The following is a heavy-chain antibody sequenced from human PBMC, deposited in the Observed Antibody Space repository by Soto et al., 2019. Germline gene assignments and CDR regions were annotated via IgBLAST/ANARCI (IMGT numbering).Heavy chain of an antibody. J-gene: IGHJ6*02. Sequence: QVQLVQAGSEVKKPGSSVKVSCKAAVGTFSRYASSWVRQAPGQGLVWIGGIFPICGTAHYAQKCQGRVTITADDSTSTAYMEQSSLRSEDPAVYYCAGRPGASVVTAIPDYYYGMDVCVQGTTVTVSS. CDR1: VGTFSRYA. V-gene: IGHV1-69*01. CDR2: IFPICGTA. CDR3: AGRPGASVVTAIPDYYYGMDV. D-gene: IGHD2-21*02.